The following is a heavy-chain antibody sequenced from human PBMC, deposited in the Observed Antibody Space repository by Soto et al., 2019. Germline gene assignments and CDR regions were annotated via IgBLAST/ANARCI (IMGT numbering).Heavy chain of an antibody. D-gene: IGHD2-15*01. V-gene: IGHV1-69*12. CDR1: GGTFSSYA. J-gene: IGHJ6*02. CDR2: IIPIFGTA. Sequence: QVQLVQSGAEVKKPGSSVKVSCKASGGTFSSYALNWVRQAPGQGLEWMGGIIPIFGTANYAQKFQGRVTITADESTSTAYMELSRLRSEDTAVYYCARGSCGSSYYDYGMDVWGQGPTVTVSS. CDR3: ARGSCGSSYYDYGMDV.